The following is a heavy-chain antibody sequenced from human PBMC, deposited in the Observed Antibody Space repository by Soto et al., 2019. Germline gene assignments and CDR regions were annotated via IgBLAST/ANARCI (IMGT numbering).Heavy chain of an antibody. CDR3: AGGDNYYALGV. V-gene: IGHV3-30*04. D-gene: IGHD2-15*01. J-gene: IGHJ6*02. Sequence: QLQLVESGGGVVQTGRSLRLSCAASASTFSNYIMHWVRQAPGKGLEWVAFISYDGSNSNYADFVEGRFTISRDKPKNMLYLQLSSLRPDDTAVYYCAGGDNYYALGVWGQGTTVTVSS. CDR1: ASTFSNYI. CDR2: ISYDGSNS.